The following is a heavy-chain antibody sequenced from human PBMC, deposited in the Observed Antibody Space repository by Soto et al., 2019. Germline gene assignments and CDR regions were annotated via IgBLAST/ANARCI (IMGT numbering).Heavy chain of an antibody. V-gene: IGHV4-59*01. CDR2: IYYSGST. Sequence: SETLSLTCTISGGSISSYYWSWIRQPPGKGLEWIGYIYYSGSTNYNPSLKSRVTISVDTSKNQFSLKLSSVTAADTAVYYCARVPVSSPYYGSGPNLFDPWGQGTLVTVSS. D-gene: IGHD3-10*01. CDR1: GGSISSYY. J-gene: IGHJ5*02. CDR3: ARVPVSSPYYGSGPNLFDP.